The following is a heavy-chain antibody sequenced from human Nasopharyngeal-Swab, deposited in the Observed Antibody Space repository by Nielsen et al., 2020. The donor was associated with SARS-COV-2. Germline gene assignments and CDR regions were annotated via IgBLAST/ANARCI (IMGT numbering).Heavy chain of an antibody. CDR2: IHPSGGRT. D-gene: IGHD6-19*01. CDR3: ARDLSDVTVAVSGTVGFDC. CDR1: GYTFSNYY. V-gene: IGHV1-46*01. Sequence: ASVKVSCKTSGYTFSNYYMHWVRQAPGQGLEWMGIIHPSGGRTIYSQNFQGRVSMTRDTSTSTVYLELSSLTSEDTAMYYCARDLSDVTVAVSGTVGFDCWGQGTLVTVSS. J-gene: IGHJ4*02.